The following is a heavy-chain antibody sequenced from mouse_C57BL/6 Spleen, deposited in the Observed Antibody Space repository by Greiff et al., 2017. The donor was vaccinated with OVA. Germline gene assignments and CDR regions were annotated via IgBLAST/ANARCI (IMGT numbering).Heavy chain of an antibody. J-gene: IGHJ2*01. CDR2: IRSKSNNYAT. Sequence: EVKLVESGGGLVQPKGSLKLSCAASGFSFNTYAMNWVRQAPGKGLEWVARIRSKSNNYATYYADSVKDRFTISRDDSESMLYLQMNNLKTEDTAMYYCVRFGPNWDGSYFDYWGQGTTLTVSS. CDR3: VRFGPNWDGSYFDY. V-gene: IGHV10-1*01. D-gene: IGHD4-1*01. CDR1: GFSFNTYA.